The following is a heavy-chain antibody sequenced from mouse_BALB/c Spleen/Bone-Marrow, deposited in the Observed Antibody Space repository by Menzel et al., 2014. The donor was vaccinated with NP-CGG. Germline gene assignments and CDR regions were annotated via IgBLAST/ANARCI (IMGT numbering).Heavy chain of an antibody. CDR2: IHPNSGNT. CDR3: ATEFAY. CDR1: GYTFTSSW. Sequence: VQLQQSGSVLVRPGASVKLSRKASGYTFTSSWMHWAKQRPGQGLEWIGEIHPNSGNTNYNEEFKGKATLTVDTSSSTAYVDLSSLTSEDSAVYYCATEFAYWGQGTLVTVSA. V-gene: IGHV1S130*01. J-gene: IGHJ3*01.